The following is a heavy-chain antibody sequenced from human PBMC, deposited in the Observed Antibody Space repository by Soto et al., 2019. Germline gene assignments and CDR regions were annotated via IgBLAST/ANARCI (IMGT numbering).Heavy chain of an antibody. CDR3: ARDGGGPSGYYGMDV. CDR2: IYYSGST. D-gene: IGHD3-3*01. V-gene: IGHV4-39*07. Sequence: SETLSLTCTVSGGSISSSSYYWGWIRQPPGKGLEWIGSIYYSGSTNYNPSLKSRVTISVDTSKNQFSLKLSSVTAADTAVYYCARDGGGPSGYYGMDVWGQGTTVTVSS. J-gene: IGHJ6*02. CDR1: GGSISSSSYY.